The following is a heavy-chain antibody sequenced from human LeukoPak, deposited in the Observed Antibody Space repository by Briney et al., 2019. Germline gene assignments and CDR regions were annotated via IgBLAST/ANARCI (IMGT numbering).Heavy chain of an antibody. Sequence: PSETLSLTCAVSGDSISSYYWSWIRHPPRKGLEWSGYIYYSGSTNYSPSLKSRVTISVDTSKNQFSLKLRSVTAADTAVYYCAREASGYYDRPCSLWGQGTVVTVSS. CDR1: GDSISSYY. V-gene: IGHV4-59*01. D-gene: IGHD3-22*01. CDR2: IYYSGST. CDR3: AREASGYYDRPCSL. J-gene: IGHJ4*02.